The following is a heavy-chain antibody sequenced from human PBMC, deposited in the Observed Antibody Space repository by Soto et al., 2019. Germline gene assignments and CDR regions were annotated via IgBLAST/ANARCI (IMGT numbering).Heavy chain of an antibody. Sequence: QVQLVESGGGVVHPGRSLRLSCAPSGFSFSDFGMHWVRQAPGKGLEWVAAISHDGSNQYYGDSVKGRFSISRDHSNNRLYLQMNTLKVEDSAIYFCAKETRSRAVTATRVNGMDVWGQGTTVTVSS. CDR2: ISHDGSNQ. V-gene: IGHV3-30*18. D-gene: IGHD2-21*02. CDR1: GFSFSDFG. J-gene: IGHJ6*02. CDR3: AKETRSRAVTATRVNGMDV.